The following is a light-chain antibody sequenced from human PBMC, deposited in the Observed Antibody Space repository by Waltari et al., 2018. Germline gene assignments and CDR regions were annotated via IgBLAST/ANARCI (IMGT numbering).Light chain of an antibody. V-gene: IGLV2-23*02. CDR2: AVS. J-gene: IGLJ2*01. Sequence: QPALTQPASVSGSPGQSITISCPGPRSYVGNYKRVSWYQHHPGKAPKLMIYAVSKRPSGVSDRFSGSKSGDMASLTISGLQPEDEAEYFCSSYAGSSKGVFGGGTKVTVL. CDR3: SSYAGSSKGV. CDR1: RSYVGNYKR.